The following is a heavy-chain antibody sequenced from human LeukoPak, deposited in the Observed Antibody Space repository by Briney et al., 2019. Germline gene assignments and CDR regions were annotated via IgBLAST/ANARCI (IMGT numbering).Heavy chain of an antibody. CDR1: GFTFSIYA. J-gene: IGHJ4*02. CDR3: AKCIVGATAPFDY. V-gene: IGHV3-23*01. CDR2: ISGSGGST. D-gene: IGHD1-26*01. Sequence: GGSLRLSCAASGFTFSIYAMSWVRQAPGKGLEWVSAISGSGGSTYYADSVKGRFTISRDNSKNTLYLQMNSLRAEDTAVYYCAKCIVGATAPFDYWGQGTLVTVSS.